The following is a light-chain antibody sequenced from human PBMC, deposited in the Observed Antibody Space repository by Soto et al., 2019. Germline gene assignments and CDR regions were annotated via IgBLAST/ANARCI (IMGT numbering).Light chain of an antibody. CDR3: QQYDDLPPT. CDR2: DAS. V-gene: IGKV1-33*01. CDR1: QHISTY. J-gene: IGKJ3*01. Sequence: DIQMTQSPSSLSASVGDRVTITCQASQHISTYLNWFQQKPGKAPELLIYDASNLVPGVPSRFSGSGSGTDFTFTISRLQPEDIATYYYQQYDDLPPTFGPGTKVDIK.